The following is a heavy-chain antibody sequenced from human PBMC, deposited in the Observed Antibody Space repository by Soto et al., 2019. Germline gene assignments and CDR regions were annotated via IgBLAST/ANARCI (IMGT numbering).Heavy chain of an antibody. CDR1: GFPFSDSY. D-gene: IGHD6-6*01. V-gene: IGHV3-11*01. CDR3: ARGQQLVANWLDP. J-gene: IGHJ6*02. Sequence: PGGSLRLSCAASGFPFSDSYMAWIRQAPGKGLEEIATISSTGSTPYYADSVKGRFTISRDNAQNSLYLEMNNLRAEDTAVYYCARGQQLVANWLDPWGQGTTVTVSS. CDR2: ISSTGSTP.